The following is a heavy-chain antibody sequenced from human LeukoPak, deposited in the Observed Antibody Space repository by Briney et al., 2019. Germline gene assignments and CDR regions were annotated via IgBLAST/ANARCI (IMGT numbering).Heavy chain of an antibody. V-gene: IGHV4-34*01. CDR2: INHSGST. CDR3: ARGDTAPRPGRYFDL. J-gene: IGHJ2*01. CDR1: GGSFSVYY. D-gene: IGHD2-2*02. Sequence: SETLSLTCAVYGGSFSVYYWSWIRQPPGKGLEWIGEINHSGSTNYNPSLKSRVTISVDTSKNQFSLKLSSVTAADTAVYYCARGDTAPRPGRYFDLWGRGTLVTVSS.